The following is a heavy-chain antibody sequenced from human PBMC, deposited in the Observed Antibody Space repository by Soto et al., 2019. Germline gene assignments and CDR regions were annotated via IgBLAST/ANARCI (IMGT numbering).Heavy chain of an antibody. D-gene: IGHD3-22*01. J-gene: IGHJ4*02. V-gene: IGHV3-74*01. CDR2: INGVGGST. Sequence: EVPLVEAGGAVVQPGGSLRLFCAASGFTFSSYWIHWGRQAPGKGLGWVSRINGVGGSTTYADAVKGRFIISRDNAKKMIYLQMNSLTADDTAVYYCARPRYDGSGTPFDHWGQGTLVTVAS. CDR3: ARPRYDGSGTPFDH. CDR1: GFTFSSYW.